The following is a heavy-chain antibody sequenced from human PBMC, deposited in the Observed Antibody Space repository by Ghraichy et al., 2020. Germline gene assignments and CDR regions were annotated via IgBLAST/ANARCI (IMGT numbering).Heavy chain of an antibody. CDR2: INAGNGNT. Sequence: ASVKISCKASGYTFTSYAMHWVRQAPGQRLEWMGWINAGNGNTKYSQKFQGRVTITRDTSASTAYMELSSLRSEDTAVYYCARSIAAAGPTRGAFDIWGPGTMPTVSS. V-gene: IGHV1-3*01. CDR1: GYTFTSYA. D-gene: IGHD6-13*01. CDR3: ARSIAAAGPTRGAFDI. J-gene: IGHJ3*02.